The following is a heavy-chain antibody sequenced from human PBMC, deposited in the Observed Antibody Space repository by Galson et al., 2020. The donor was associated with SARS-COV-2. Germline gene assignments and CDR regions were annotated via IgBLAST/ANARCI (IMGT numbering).Heavy chain of an antibody. D-gene: IGHD4-17*01. J-gene: IGHJ6*02. CDR1: GGTFSSYA. CDR2: IIPILGIA. Sequence: ASVKVSCKASGGTFSSYAISWVRQAPGQGLEWMGRIIPILGIANYAQKFQGRVTITADKSTSTAYMELSSLRSEDTAVYYCARVTHTGLGDYYYYGMDVWGQGTTVTVSS. CDR3: ARVTHTGLGDYYYYGMDV. V-gene: IGHV1-69*04.